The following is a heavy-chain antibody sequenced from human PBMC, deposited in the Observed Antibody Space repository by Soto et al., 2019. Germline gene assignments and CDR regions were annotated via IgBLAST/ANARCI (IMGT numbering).Heavy chain of an antibody. CDR1: GFSLSTSGVG. D-gene: IGHD3-10*01. CDR3: AHSRLLLWFWERGTFDY. V-gene: IGHV2-5*02. CDR2: IYWDDDK. J-gene: IGHJ4*02. Sequence: QITLKESGPTLVKPTQTLTLTCTFSGFSLSTSGVGVGWIRQPPGKALEWLALIYWDDDKRYSPSLKSRLTITKAPSKNQVVLTLTNMDPVDTATYYCAHSRLLLWFWERGTFDYRGQGTLVTVSS.